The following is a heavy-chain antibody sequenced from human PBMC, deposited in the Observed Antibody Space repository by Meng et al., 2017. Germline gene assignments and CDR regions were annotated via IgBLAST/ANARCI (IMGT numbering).Heavy chain of an antibody. J-gene: IGHJ4*02. CDR3: ARENRWEPPDY. V-gene: IGHV7-4-1*02. Sequence: QLGVSGAGLKKPGASLTVSCKSSGYTFISHAMNWVRQGPGQGLEWMGWINTNTGNPTHAQGFTGRFVFSLDTSVSTAYLQISSLKAEDTAVYYCARENRWEPPDYWGQGTLVTVSS. D-gene: IGHD1-26*01. CDR2: INTNTGNP. CDR1: GYTFISHA.